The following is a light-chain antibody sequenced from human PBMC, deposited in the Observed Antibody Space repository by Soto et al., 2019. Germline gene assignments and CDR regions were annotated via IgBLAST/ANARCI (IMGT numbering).Light chain of an antibody. CDR2: AAS. CDR1: QRISSY. CDR3: QQSYSTPFT. Sequence: DIQMTQSPSSLSASVGDRVTITCRSSQRISSYLNWYKQKPGKAPKLLIYAASSLQSGVPSRFSGSGSGTDFTLTISSLQPEDFATYYCQQSYSTPFTFGGGTKVEIK. J-gene: IGKJ4*01. V-gene: IGKV1-39*01.